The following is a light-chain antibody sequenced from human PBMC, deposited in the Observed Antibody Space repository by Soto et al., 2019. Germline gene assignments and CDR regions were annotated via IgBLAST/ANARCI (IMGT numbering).Light chain of an antibody. CDR2: GNS. J-gene: IGLJ3*02. CDR1: SSNIGAGYD. V-gene: IGLV1-40*01. CDR3: QSYDSSLSGWV. Sequence: QSVLTRPPSVSGAPGQRVTISCTRSSSNIGAGYDVHWYQQLPGTAPKLLIYGNSNRPSGVPDRFSGSKSGTSASLAITGLQAEDEADYYCQSYDSSLSGWVFGGGTKLTVL.